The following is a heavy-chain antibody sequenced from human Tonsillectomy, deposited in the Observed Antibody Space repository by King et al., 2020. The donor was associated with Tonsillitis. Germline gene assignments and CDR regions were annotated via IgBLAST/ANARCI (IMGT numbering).Heavy chain of an antibody. CDR2: ISYDGSNK. CDR1: GFTFSSYG. Sequence: VQLVESGGGVVQPGRSLRLSCAASGFTFSSYGMHWVRQAPGKGLEWVAVISYDGSNKYYADSVKGRLTISRDNSKNTLYLQMNSLRAEDTAVYYCGMGVATTGGGMDVWGQGTTVTVSS. J-gene: IGHJ6*02. V-gene: IGHV3-30*03. D-gene: IGHD5-24*01. CDR3: GMGVATTGGGMDV.